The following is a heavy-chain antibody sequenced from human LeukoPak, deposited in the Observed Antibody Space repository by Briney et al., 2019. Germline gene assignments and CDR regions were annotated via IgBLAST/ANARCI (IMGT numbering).Heavy chain of an antibody. D-gene: IGHD1-26*01. CDR1: GYTFTNYW. J-gene: IGHJ4*02. CDR2: IYPADSDT. Sequence: GESLRISCKGSGYTFTNYWIGWVRQMPGKGLEWMGIIYPADSDTRYSPSFQGQVTISADRSISTAYLQWGSLKASDTAMYYCARQYGSYYNYWGQGTLVTVSS. CDR3: ARQYGSYYNY. V-gene: IGHV5-51*01.